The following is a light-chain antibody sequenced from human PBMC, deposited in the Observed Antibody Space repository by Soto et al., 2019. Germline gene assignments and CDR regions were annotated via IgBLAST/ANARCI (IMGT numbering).Light chain of an antibody. CDR2: LGS. J-gene: IGKJ3*01. V-gene: IGKV2-28*01. CDR3: MQALQTPQFT. Sequence: DIVMTQSPLSLPVTPGEPASISCRSSQSLLHSNGYNYLDWYLQKPGQSSQLLIYLGSNRASGVPDRFSGSGSGTDFTLKISRVEAKDVGVYYCMQALQTPQFTFGPGTKVDIK. CDR1: QSLLHSNGYNY.